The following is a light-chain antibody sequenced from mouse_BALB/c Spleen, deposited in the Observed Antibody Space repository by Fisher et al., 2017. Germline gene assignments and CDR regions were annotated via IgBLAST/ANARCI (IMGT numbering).Light chain of an antibody. J-gene: IGKJ2*01. Sequence: DIVITQTPAIMAASLGQKVTMTCSASSSVSSSYLHWYQQKSGASPKRWIYDTSKLASGVPARFSGSGSGTSYSLTISSMEGEDAATYYCQQFTSSPYTFGGGTKLEIK. CDR3: QQFTSSPYT. CDR2: DTS. V-gene: IGKV4-58*01. CDR1: SSVSSSY.